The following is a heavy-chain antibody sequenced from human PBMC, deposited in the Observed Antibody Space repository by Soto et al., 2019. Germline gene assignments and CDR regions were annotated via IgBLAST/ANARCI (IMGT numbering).Heavy chain of an antibody. CDR1: GGSISSGDYY. D-gene: IGHD3-22*01. J-gene: IGHJ4*02. CDR3: AGGGYPNASSGYYQY. CDR2: IYYSGST. V-gene: IGHV4-30-4*01. Sequence: PSETLSLTCTVSGGSISSGDYYWSWIRQPPGKGLEWIGYIYYSGSTYYNPSLNSPVTISVDTSKSHFYLKPTPVPAADPAVYYCAGGGYPNASSGYYQYCGQ.